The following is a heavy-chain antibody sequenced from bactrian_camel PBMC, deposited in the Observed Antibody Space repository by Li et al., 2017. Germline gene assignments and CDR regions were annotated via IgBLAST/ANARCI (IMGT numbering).Heavy chain of an antibody. CDR1: GFTFSSYA. J-gene: IGHJ4*01. Sequence: VQLVESGGGLVQPGGSLRLSCAATGFTFSSYAMNWVRQAPGKGLEGVSGINGDGGSPVYGDSVKGRFTISRDNAKNTLYLQLNSLKTEDTAMYYCIKGGALRNFFPDWGQGTQVTVS. D-gene: IGHD3*01. V-gene: IGHV3S42*01. CDR3: IKGGALRNFFPD. CDR2: INGDGGSP.